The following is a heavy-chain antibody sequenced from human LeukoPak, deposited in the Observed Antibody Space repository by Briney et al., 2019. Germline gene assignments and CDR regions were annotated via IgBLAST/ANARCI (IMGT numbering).Heavy chain of an antibody. J-gene: IGHJ4*02. CDR1: GFTFSSYA. Sequence: GGSLRLSCAASGFTFSSYAMSWVRQAPGKGQEWVSAISGSGGSTYYADSVKGRFTISRDNSKNTLYLQMNSLRAEDTAVYYCAKVGGSRGKNFDYWGQGTLVTVSS. D-gene: IGHD3-16*01. CDR3: AKVGGSRGKNFDY. CDR2: ISGSGGST. V-gene: IGHV3-23*01.